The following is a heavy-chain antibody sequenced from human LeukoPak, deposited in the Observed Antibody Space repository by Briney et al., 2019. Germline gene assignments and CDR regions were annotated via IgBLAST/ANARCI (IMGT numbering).Heavy chain of an antibody. D-gene: IGHD3-22*01. CDR2: INPNSGGT. V-gene: IGHV1-2*06. CDR3: ARPHYESSGLYVDAFDI. Sequence: ASMKVSCKASGYTLTAYYLHWVRQAPGQGLEWMGRINPNSGGTTYAQKFQGRVTMTTDTSIGTAYMELSSLRSDDTAVYYCARPHYESSGLYVDAFDIWGQGTMVTVSS. CDR1: GYTLTAYY. J-gene: IGHJ3*02.